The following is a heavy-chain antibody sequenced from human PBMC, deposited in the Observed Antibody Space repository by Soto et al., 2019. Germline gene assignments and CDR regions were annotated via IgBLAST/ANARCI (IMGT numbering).Heavy chain of an antibody. CDR1: GGTFSSYA. Sequence: SVKVSCKASGGTFSSYAISWVRQAPGQGLEWMGGIIPIFGTANYAQKFQGRVTITADKSTSTAYMELSSLRSEDTAVYYCARQIYDSDTGPNFQYYFDSWGQGTPVTV. V-gene: IGHV1-69*06. CDR3: ARQIYDSDTGPNFQYYFDS. D-gene: IGHD3-22*01. J-gene: IGHJ4*02. CDR2: IIPIFGTA.